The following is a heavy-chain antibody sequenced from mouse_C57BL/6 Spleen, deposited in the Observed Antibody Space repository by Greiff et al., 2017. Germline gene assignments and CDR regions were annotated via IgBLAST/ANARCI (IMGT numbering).Heavy chain of an antibody. D-gene: IGHD1-1*01. CDR3: TREGITTVVEYYFDY. V-gene: IGHV1-15*01. CDR1: GYTFTDYE. CDR2: IDPETGGT. Sequence: QVQLQQSGAELVRPGASVTLSCKASGYTFTDYEMHWVKQTPVHGLEWIGAIDPETGGTAYNQKFKGKAILTADKSSSTAYMELRSLTSEDSAVYYCTREGITTVVEYYFDYWGQGTTLTVSS. J-gene: IGHJ2*01.